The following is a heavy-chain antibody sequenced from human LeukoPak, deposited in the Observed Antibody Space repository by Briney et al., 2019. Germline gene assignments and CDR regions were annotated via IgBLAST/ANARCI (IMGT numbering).Heavy chain of an antibody. J-gene: IGHJ6*03. CDR3: AGVATIVVNYYYMDV. CDR1: GGSISSYY. CDR2: IYYSGST. Sequence: PSETLSLTCTVSGGSISSYYWSWIRQPPGKGLEWIGYIYYSGSTNYNPSLKSRVTISVDTSKNQFSLKLSFVTAADTAVYYCAGVATIVVNYYYMDVWGKGTTVTVSS. V-gene: IGHV4-59*08. D-gene: IGHD5-12*01.